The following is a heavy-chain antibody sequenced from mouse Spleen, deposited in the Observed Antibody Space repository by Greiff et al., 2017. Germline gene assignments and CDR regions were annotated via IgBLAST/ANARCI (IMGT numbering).Heavy chain of an antibody. V-gene: IGHV5-17*02. CDR3: ARGDSHAMDY. CDR2: ISSGSSTI. Sequence: DVHLVESGGGLVQPGGSRKLSCAASGFTFSSFGMHWVRQAPEKGLEWVAYISSGSSTIYYADTVKGRFTISRDNPKNTLFLQMTSLRSEDTAMYYCARGDSHAMDYWGQGTSVTVSS. J-gene: IGHJ4*01. CDR1: GFTFSSFG.